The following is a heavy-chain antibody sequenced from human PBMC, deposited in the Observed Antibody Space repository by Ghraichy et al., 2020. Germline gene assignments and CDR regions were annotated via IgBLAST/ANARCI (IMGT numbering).Heavy chain of an antibody. CDR1: GFTFSSYS. CDR3: ATYYDTWTGSYSDY. CDR2: ITSGSSSI. J-gene: IGHJ4*02. Sequence: GGSLRLSCAASGFTFSSYSMNWVRQAPGKGLEWVSSITSGSSSIYYADSVKGRFTISRDNAKSSLYLQMNSLRAEDTAVYYCATYYDTWTGSYSDYWGQGTLVTVSS. D-gene: IGHD3-9*01. V-gene: IGHV3-21*06.